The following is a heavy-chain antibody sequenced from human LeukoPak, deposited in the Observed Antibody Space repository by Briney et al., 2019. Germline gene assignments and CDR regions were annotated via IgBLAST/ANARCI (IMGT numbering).Heavy chain of an antibody. CDR2: VSGSGSLT. D-gene: IGHD2-2*01. CDR1: GFTFNTYA. CDR3: AKEEGYCSSTTCPGNY. V-gene: IGHV3-23*01. Sequence: GGSLRLSCAASGFTFNTYAMSWVRQAPGKGLEWVSDVSGSGSLTYYADSVKGRFTISRDNSKNTLYLQMNSLRTEDTAIYYCAKEEGYCSSTTCPGNYWGQGTLVIVSS. J-gene: IGHJ4*02.